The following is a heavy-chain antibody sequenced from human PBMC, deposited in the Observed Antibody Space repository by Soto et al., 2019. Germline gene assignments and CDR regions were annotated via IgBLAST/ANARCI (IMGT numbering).Heavy chain of an antibody. CDR2: IYDDGSA. D-gene: IGHD2-15*01. V-gene: IGHV4-59*01. CDR1: GGSISSSY. CDR3: ARDKYCSGGSCRKNWFDP. J-gene: IGHJ5*02. Sequence: SETLSLTCTVSGGSISSSYWSWNRQPPGKGLEWLAYIYDDGSANYNPSLKSRATISLDMSKNKFSLKLTSVTAADTAVSYCARDKYCSGGSCRKNWFDPWGQGTLFTVSS.